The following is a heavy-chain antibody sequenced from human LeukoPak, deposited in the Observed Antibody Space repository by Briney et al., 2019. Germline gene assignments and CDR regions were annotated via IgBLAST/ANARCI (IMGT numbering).Heavy chain of an antibody. J-gene: IGHJ4*02. CDR1: GGSISSSSYY. Sequence: SETLSLTCTVSGGSISSSSYYWGWIRQPPGKGLESIGTIYYSGSTYYNPSLKSRVTISVDTSKNQFSLKLSSMTAADTAVYYCASLPWGVRGLIIQDFHYWGQGTLVTVSS. V-gene: IGHV4-39*07. CDR2: IYYSGST. D-gene: IGHD3-10*01. CDR3: ASLPWGVRGLIIQDFHY.